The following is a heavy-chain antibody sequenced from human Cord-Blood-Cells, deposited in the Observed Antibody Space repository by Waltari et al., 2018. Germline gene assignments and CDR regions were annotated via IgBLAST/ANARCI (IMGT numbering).Heavy chain of an antibody. V-gene: IGHV3-30*03. CDR3: ARLQTGDDAFDI. D-gene: IGHD7-27*01. CDR1: GFTFSSYG. Sequence: QVQLVESGGGVVQPGRSLRLSCAASGFTFSSYGMHWVRQAPGKGLEWVAVISYDGSNKYYADSVKGRFTISRDNSKNTLYLQMNSLRAEDTAVYYCARLQTGDDAFDIWGQGTMVTVSS. J-gene: IGHJ3*02. CDR2: ISYDGSNK.